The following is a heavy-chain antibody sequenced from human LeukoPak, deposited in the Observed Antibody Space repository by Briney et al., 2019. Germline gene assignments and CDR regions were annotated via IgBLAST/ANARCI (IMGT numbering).Heavy chain of an antibody. V-gene: IGHV4-39*07. D-gene: IGHD2-15*01. CDR1: GGSISSSSYY. CDR2: IYYSGST. Sequence: SETLSLTCTVSGGSISSSSYYWGWIRQPPGKGLEWIGSIYYSGSTYYNPSLKSRVTILVDTSKNQFSLKLSSVTAADTAVYYCARGYCSGGSCYSYYYYNYMDVWGKGTTVTVSS. J-gene: IGHJ6*03. CDR3: ARGYCSGGSCYSYYYYNYMDV.